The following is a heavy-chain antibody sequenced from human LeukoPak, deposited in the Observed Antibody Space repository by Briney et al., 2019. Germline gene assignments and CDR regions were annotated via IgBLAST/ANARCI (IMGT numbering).Heavy chain of an antibody. V-gene: IGHV4-39*01. CDR1: GGSIRGGGYY. CDR3: WRAADH. J-gene: IGHJ4*02. CDR2: LYSNGNT. Sequence: SETLSLTCSFSGGSIRGGGYYWGWVRQPPGKGLEWIASLYSNGNTFYNPSLKSRVTISEESSKSQFSLKLRAVTAADTAVYFCWRAADHWGQGILVTVSS.